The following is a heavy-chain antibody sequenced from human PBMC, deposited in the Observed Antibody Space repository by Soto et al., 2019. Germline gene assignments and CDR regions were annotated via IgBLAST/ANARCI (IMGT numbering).Heavy chain of an antibody. V-gene: IGHV1-69*12. CDR1: GGTFSSYA. D-gene: IGHD6-13*01. Sequence: QVQLVQSGAEVKKPGSSVKVSCTASGGTFSSYAISWVRHAPGQGLEWMGGIIPIFGTANYAQKFQGRVTITADESTSTAYMELSSLRSEDTAVYYCAREGHSSTYYFDYWGQGTLVTVSS. J-gene: IGHJ4*02. CDR2: IIPIFGTA. CDR3: AREGHSSTYYFDY.